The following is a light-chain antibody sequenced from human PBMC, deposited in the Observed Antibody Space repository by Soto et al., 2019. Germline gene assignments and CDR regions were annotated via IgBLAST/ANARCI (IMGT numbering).Light chain of an antibody. CDR3: QHYGRSPGLFT. Sequence: TQSPGTLSLSPGERATLSCRASQSVSNTYLAWYQQKPGQAPRLLIYDASSRATGIPDRFSGSGSGTGFTLTISRLEPEDFAVYYCQHYGRSPGLFTFGPGTKVDIK. CDR2: DAS. V-gene: IGKV3-20*01. CDR1: QSVSNTY. J-gene: IGKJ3*01.